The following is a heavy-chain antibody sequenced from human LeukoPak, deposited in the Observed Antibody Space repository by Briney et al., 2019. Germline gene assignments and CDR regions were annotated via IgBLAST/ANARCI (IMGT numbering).Heavy chain of an antibody. J-gene: IGHJ3*02. CDR3: ARDNGGYYQYDAFDI. CDR2: IWYDGSNK. V-gene: IGHV3-33*01. Sequence: PGGSLRLSCAASGFTFSSYGMHWVRQAPGKGLEWVAVIWYDGSNKYYADSVKGRFTISRDNSKNTLYLQMNSLRAEDTAAYYCARDNGGYYQYDAFDIWGQGTMVTVSS. CDR1: GFTFSSYG. D-gene: IGHD3-22*01.